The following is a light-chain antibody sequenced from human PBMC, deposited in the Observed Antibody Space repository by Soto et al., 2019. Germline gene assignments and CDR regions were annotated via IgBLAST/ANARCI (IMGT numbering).Light chain of an antibody. V-gene: IGKV3-20*01. CDR1: QSVSSSY. J-gene: IGKJ2*01. Sequence: EFVLTQSPGTLSLSPGERATLSCRTSQSVSSSYLAWYQQRPGQPPRLLIYGASSRAAGIPERFSGSGSGTEFTLTISRLEPEDFAVYYCQQYGSSPHTFGQGTKLEIK. CDR2: GAS. CDR3: QQYGSSPHT.